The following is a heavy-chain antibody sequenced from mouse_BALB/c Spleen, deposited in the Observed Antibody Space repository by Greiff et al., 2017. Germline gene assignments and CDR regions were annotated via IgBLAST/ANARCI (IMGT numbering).Heavy chain of an antibody. J-gene: IGHJ4*01. D-gene: IGHD1-1*01. CDR1: GYSFTSCYS. CDR3: ARSSSTVVYAMDY. V-gene: IGHV3-1*02. CDR2: IHYSGST. Sequence: EVMLVESGPDLVKPSQSLSLSCTATGYSFTSCYSWHLIRPLPGNILKLLGYIHYSGSTNYNPSLNSSISITPDTSTNQYFLQLNSVTTEDTATYYGARSSSTVVYAMDYWGQGTSVTVSS.